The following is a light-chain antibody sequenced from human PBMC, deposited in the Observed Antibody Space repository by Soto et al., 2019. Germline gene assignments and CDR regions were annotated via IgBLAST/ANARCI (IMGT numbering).Light chain of an antibody. J-gene: IGKJ1*01. CDR1: QSVSKW. CDR2: DAS. CDR3: QQYSSPWT. V-gene: IGKV1-5*01. Sequence: DIQMTQSPSTVSASVGDRVTITCRASQSVSKWLAWYQQKPGKAPKLLIFDASSLGSGVPTRFSGSGYGTEFTLTISSLQPDDFATYYCQQYSSPWTFGQGTKV.